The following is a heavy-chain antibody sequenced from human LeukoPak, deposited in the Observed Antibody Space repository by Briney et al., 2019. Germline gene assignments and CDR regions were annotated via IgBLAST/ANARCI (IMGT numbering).Heavy chain of an antibody. CDR1: GYTFTGYY. CDR2: INPNSGGT. D-gene: IGHD2-2*01. CDR3: ARADCSSTSCLNAFDI. V-gene: IGHV1-2*06. J-gene: IGHJ3*02. Sequence: ASVKVSCKASGYTFTGYYMHWVRQAPGQGLEWMGRINPNSGGTNYAQKFQGRVTMTRDTSISRAYMELSRLRSDDTAVYYCARADCSSTSCLNAFDIWGQGTMVTVSS.